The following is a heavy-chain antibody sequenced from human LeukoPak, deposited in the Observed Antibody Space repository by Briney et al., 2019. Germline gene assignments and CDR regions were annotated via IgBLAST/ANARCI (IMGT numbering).Heavy chain of an antibody. V-gene: IGHV4-59*11. CDR3: ASLEYSSSS. Sequence: SETLSLTCTVSGGSISSHYWSWIRQPPGKGLEWIGYIYYSGSTNYNPSLKSRVTISVDMSKNQFSLKLSSVTAADTAVYYCASLEYSSSSWGQGTLVTVSS. J-gene: IGHJ5*02. CDR2: IYYSGST. CDR1: GGSISSHY. D-gene: IGHD6-6*01.